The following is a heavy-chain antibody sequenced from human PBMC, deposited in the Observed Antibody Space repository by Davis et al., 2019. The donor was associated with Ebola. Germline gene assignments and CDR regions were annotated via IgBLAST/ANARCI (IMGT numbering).Heavy chain of an antibody. CDR3: AKQLFWFGEETT. J-gene: IGHJ5*02. CDR1: GFTFSSYG. Sequence: GESLKISCAASGFTFSSYGMHWVRQAPGKGLEWVAVIWYDGSNKYYADSVKGRFTISRDNSKNTLYLQMNGLRAEDTAVYYCAKQLFWFGEETTWGQGTLVTVSS. D-gene: IGHD3-10*01. V-gene: IGHV3-33*06. CDR2: IWYDGSNK.